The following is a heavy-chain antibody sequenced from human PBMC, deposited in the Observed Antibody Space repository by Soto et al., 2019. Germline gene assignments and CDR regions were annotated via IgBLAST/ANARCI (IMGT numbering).Heavy chain of an antibody. Sequence: PSETLSLTCTVSGGPISSYYCSWIRQPPGKGLEWIGYIYYSGSTNYNPSLKSRVTISVDTSKNQFSLKLNSMTAADTAVYYCARHNYGSGSTYFDYWGQGTLVTVS. V-gene: IGHV4-59*08. J-gene: IGHJ4*02. CDR1: GGPISSYY. D-gene: IGHD3-10*01. CDR3: ARHNYGSGSTYFDY. CDR2: IYYSGST.